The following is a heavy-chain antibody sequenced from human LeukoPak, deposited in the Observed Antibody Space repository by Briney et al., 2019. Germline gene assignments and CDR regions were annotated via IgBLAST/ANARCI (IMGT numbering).Heavy chain of an antibody. Sequence: GESLKLSCAASGFTFSDYYMNWIRQAPGKGLEWVSYISSSGSLMYADSVKGRFTISRDNAKNSLYLQVNSLRAEDTAVYYCARASSYNFWSGSYLDYWGQGTLVTVSS. CDR1: GFTFSDYY. D-gene: IGHD3-3*01. CDR2: ISSSGSLM. V-gene: IGHV3-11*04. J-gene: IGHJ4*02. CDR3: ARASSYNFWSGSYLDY.